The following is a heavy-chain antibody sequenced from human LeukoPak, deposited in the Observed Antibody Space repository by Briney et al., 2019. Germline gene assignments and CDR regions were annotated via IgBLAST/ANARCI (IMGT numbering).Heavy chain of an antibody. V-gene: IGHV4-61*02. CDR3: ASSRPYGSGSYKAFDI. CDR1: GGSISSGSYY. Sequence: PSQTLSLTCTVSGGSISSGSYYWSWIRQPAGKGLEWIGRIYTSGSTNYNPSLKSRVTITIDTSKTQFSLKLSSVTAADTAVYYCASSRPYGSGSYKAFDIWGQGTMVTVSS. CDR2: IYTSGST. J-gene: IGHJ3*02. D-gene: IGHD3-10*01.